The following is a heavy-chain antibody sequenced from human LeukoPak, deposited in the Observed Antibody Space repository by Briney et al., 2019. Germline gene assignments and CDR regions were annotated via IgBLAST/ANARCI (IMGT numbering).Heavy chain of an antibody. CDR1: GFTFSSYA. D-gene: IGHD3-10*02. CDR3: ARAVRGVTSDNWFDP. J-gene: IGHJ5*02. CDR2: ISGSGGST. V-gene: IGHV3-23*01. Sequence: GGSLRLSCAASGFTFSSYAMSWVRQAPGKGLEWVSAISGSGGSTYYADSVKGRFTISRDNSKNTLYLQMNSLRAEDTAVYYCARAVRGVTSDNWFDPWGQGTLVTVSS.